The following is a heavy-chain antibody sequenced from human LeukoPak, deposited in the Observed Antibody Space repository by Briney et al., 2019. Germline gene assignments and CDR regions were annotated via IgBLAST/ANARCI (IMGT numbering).Heavy chain of an antibody. Sequence: HPGGSLRLSCAASGFTFSSYAMHWVRQAPGKGLEWVAVISYDGSNKYYADSVKGRFTISRDNSKNTLYLQMNSLRAEDTAVYYCARDAFGVVVYHCRDYYYYGMDVWGQGTTVTVSS. CDR1: GFTFSSYA. J-gene: IGHJ6*02. CDR2: ISYDGSNK. D-gene: IGHD3-3*01. CDR3: ARDAFGVVVYHCRDYYYYGMDV. V-gene: IGHV3-30-3*01.